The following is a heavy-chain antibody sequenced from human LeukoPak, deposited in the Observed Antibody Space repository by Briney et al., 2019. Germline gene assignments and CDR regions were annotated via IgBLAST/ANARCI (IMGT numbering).Heavy chain of an antibody. D-gene: IGHD1-1*01. CDR2: ISSSSSYI. Sequence: GGSLRLSCEASGFSFPYGMSWVRQAPGKGLEWVSSISSSSSYIYYADSVKGRFTISRDNAKNSLYLQMNSLRAEDTAVYYCARGAVSTGFDYWGQGTLVTVSS. J-gene: IGHJ4*02. CDR3: ARGAVSTGFDY. V-gene: IGHV3-21*01. CDR1: GFSFPYG.